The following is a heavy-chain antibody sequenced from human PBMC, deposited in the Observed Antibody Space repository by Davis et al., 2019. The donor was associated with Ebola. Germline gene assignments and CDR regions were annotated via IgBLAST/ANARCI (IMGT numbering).Heavy chain of an antibody. CDR3: ARDDLLGY. J-gene: IGHJ4*02. Sequence: ASVKVSCKASGYTFTSYYMHWVRQAPGQGLEWMGIINPSGGSTSYAQKFQGRVTITADESTSTAYMELRSLRSDDTAVYYCARDDLLGYWGQGTLVTVSS. CDR2: INPSGGST. D-gene: IGHD2-15*01. CDR1: GYTFTSYY. V-gene: IGHV1-46*01.